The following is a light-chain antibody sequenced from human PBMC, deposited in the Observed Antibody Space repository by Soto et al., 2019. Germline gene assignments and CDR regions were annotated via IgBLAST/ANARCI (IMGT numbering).Light chain of an antibody. J-gene: IGKJ5*01. CDR2: GAS. CDR1: QSVSSSY. V-gene: IGKV3-20*01. Sequence: EIVLTQSPGTLSLAPGERATLSCRASQSVSSSYLAWYQQKPGQAPRLLIDGASTRATGIPDRFSGSGSGTDFSLTISRREPEDFAVYYCQQYGKSPQITFGQGTRLEIK. CDR3: QQYGKSPQIT.